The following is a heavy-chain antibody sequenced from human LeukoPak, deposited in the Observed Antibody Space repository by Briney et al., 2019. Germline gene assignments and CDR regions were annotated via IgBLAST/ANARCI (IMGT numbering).Heavy chain of an antibody. J-gene: IGHJ4*02. CDR3: ARGRGCSGGSCYSPRFDY. CDR2: INPNSGGT. D-gene: IGHD2-15*01. CDR1: GYTFTGYY. Sequence: ASVKVSCKASGYTFTGYYMHWVRQAPGQGLEWMGWINPNSGGTNYAQKFQGRVTMTRDTSISPAYMELSRLRSDDTAVYYCARGRGCSGGSCYSPRFDYWGQGTLVTVSS. V-gene: IGHV1-2*02.